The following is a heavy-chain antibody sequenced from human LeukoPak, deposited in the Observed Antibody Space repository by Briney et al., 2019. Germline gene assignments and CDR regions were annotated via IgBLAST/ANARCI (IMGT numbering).Heavy chain of an antibody. Sequence: ASVKVSCKVSGYTLTELSMHWVRQAPGKGLEWMGGFDPEDGETIYAQKFQGRVTMAEDTSTDTAYMELSSLRSEDTAVYYCATRYGVAAADFDYWGQGTQVTVSS. CDR1: GYTLTELS. CDR3: ATRYGVAAADFDY. CDR2: FDPEDGET. D-gene: IGHD6-13*01. J-gene: IGHJ4*02. V-gene: IGHV1-24*01.